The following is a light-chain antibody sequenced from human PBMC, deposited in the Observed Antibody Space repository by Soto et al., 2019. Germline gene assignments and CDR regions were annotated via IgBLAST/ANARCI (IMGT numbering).Light chain of an antibody. CDR1: SSNIGGNY. CDR2: RNS. Sequence: QSVLTQPPSASGTPGQRVTISCSGSSSNIGGNYVYWYQQLPGTAPKLLMYRNSQRPSGVPDRFSGSKSGTSASLAISGLRSEDEADYDCAAWDDSLSGWLFGGGTKLTVL. CDR3: AAWDDSLSGWL. J-gene: IGLJ3*02. V-gene: IGLV1-47*01.